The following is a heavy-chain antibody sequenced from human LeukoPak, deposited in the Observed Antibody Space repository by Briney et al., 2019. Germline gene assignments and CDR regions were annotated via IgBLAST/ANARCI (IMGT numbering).Heavy chain of an antibody. V-gene: IGHV3-30*02. J-gene: IGHJ6*03. CDR1: GFTFSSYG. D-gene: IGHD5-24*01. CDR2: IRYDGSNK. CDR3: AKVEGRYYYYYMDV. Sequence: GGSLRLSCAASGFTFSSYGMHWVRQAPGMGLEWVAFIRYDGSNKYYADSVKGRFTISRDNSKNTLYLQMNSLRAEDTAVYYCAKVEGRYYYYYMDVWGKGTTVTVSS.